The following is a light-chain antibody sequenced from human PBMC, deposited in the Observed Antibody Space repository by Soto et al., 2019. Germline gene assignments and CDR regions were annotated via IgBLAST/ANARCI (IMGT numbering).Light chain of an antibody. Sequence: DIQMTQSPSSLSASVGDRVTITCRASQTINTFLNWYQQKPGNAPKLLIYAAASLQSGVPSRFSGSGSETDFTLTISSLKPEDFASYYCQQTFRTPRTFGQGTRLETK. CDR2: AAA. V-gene: IGKV1-39*01. CDR1: QTINTF. J-gene: IGKJ2*01. CDR3: QQTFRTPRT.